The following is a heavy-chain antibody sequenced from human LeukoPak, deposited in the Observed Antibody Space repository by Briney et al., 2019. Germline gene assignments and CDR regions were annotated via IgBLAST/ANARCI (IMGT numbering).Heavy chain of an antibody. V-gene: IGHV4-59*01. CDR2: IYYSGST. J-gene: IGHJ5*02. D-gene: IGHD6-13*01. Sequence: PSETLSLTCTVSGGSISSYYWSWIRQPPGKGLEWIGYIYYSGSTNYNPSLKSRVTISVDTSKNQFSLKLSSVTAADTAVYYCARDAIAASFDPWGQGTLVTVSP. CDR1: GGSISSYY. CDR3: ARDAIAASFDP.